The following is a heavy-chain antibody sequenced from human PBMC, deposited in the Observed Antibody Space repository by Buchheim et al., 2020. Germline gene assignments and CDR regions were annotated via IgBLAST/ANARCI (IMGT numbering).Heavy chain of an antibody. J-gene: IGHJ6*01. Sequence: EVQLVESGGGLVQPGGSLRLSCAASGFIFSSCEMNCVRQAPGKGLEWVSYISGGGSTIYYADSVKGRFTISRDNAKSSLYLQMNSLRAEDTAVYYCARVPGGHYYYGMDVWGQGTT. V-gene: IGHV3-48*03. CDR3: ARVPGGHYYYGMDV. CDR2: ISGGGSTI. CDR1: GFIFSSCE.